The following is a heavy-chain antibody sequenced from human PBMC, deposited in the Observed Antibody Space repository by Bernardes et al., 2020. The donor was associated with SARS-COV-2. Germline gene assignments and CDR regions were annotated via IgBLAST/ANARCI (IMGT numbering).Heavy chain of an antibody. Sequence: GGSLRLSRAASGFTVSVYWMHWVRQAPGKGLEWVARVNSDGSRITYADSVKGRFTISRDNAKNTLYLQMNSLRAEDTAVYYCARVAGYGLGLSYHYYGMDVLGEGTTVTVSS. J-gene: IGHJ6*02. CDR3: ARVAGYGLGLSYHYYGMDV. D-gene: IGHD5-12*01. CDR2: VNSDGSRI. V-gene: IGHV3-74*03. CDR1: GFTVSVYW.